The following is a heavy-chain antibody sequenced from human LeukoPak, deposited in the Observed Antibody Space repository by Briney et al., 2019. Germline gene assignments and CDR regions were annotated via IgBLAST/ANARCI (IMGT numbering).Heavy chain of an antibody. CDR1: GVTISTAW. CDR2: IKSDGEGATS. V-gene: IGHV3-15*01. D-gene: IGHD3-3*02. J-gene: IGHJ6*04. CDR3: IAHFPYFYGFDV. Sequence: GGSLRLSCVGSGVTISTAWMSWVRQAAGQGLELLWHIKSDGEGATSDYAAPTKGRFAISRDDSKNMIYLQMSSLKIDHTAIYYCIAHFPYFYGFDVWGKGTTVTVSS.